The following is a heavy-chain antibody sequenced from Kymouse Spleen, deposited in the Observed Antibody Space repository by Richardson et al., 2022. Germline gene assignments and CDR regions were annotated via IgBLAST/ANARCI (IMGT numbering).Heavy chain of an antibody. CDR1: GFTFSSYG. V-gene: IGHV3-33*01. D-gene: IGHD1-7*01. J-gene: IGHJ5*02. Sequence: QVQLVESGGGVVQPGRSLRLSCAASGFTFSSYGMHWVRQAPGKGLEWVAVIWYDGSNKYYADSVKGRFTISRDNSKNTLYLQMNSLRAEDTAVYYCAREGITGTHNWFDPWGQGTLVTVSS. CDR2: IWYDGSNK. CDR3: AREGITGTHNWFDP.